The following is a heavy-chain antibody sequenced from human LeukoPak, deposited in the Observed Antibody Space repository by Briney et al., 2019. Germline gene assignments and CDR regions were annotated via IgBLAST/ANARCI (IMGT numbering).Heavy chain of an antibody. CDR2: IYYSGST. V-gene: IGHV4-59*01. CDR3: ARVQAYGGKGYFDY. CDR1: GGTISSYS. D-gene: IGHD4-23*01. J-gene: IGHJ4*02. Sequence: SGTLSLSCTASGGTISSYSRSWIRQPPGKGLEWIGYIYYSGSTNYNPSLKSRVTISVDTSKNQFSLQLNTVTAADTALYYCARVQAYGGKGYFDYWGQGTLVTLSS.